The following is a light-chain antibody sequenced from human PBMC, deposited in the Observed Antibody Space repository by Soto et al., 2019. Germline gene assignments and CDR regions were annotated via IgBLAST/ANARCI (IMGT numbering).Light chain of an antibody. CDR2: DAP. V-gene: IGKV3-11*01. CDR1: QSVSSY. J-gene: IGKJ4*01. Sequence: EIVLTQSPATLSLSPGERATLSCRSSQSVSSYLAWYQQKPGEEFRLLIYDAPSRATGVPARFSGSGSGTDFTLTISSLEPEDFAVYYCQQRSNWPPLTFGGGTKVDIK. CDR3: QQRSNWPPLT.